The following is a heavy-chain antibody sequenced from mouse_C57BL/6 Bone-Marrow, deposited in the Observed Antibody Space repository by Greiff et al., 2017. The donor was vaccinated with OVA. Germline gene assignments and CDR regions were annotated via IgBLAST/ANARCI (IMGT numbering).Heavy chain of an antibody. Sequence: EVKLQESGPELVKPGASVKISCKASGYSFTDYNMNWVKQSNGKSLEWIGVINPNYGTTSYNEKFKGKATFTADTSSNTAYMQLSSLTTEDSAIYYCARVDYWGQGTTLTVSS. CDR2: INPNYGTT. V-gene: IGHV1-39*01. CDR1: GYSFTDYN. CDR3: ARVDY. J-gene: IGHJ2*01.